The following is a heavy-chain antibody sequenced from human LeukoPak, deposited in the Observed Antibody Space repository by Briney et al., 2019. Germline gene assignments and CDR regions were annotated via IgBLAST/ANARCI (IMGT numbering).Heavy chain of an antibody. CDR1: GFTFDDYA. J-gene: IGHJ4*02. Sequence: PGRSLRLSCAASGFTFDDYAMHWVRQAPGKGLEWVSGISWNSGTIAYADSMEGRFTISRDNAKNSLYLQMNSLRVEDTALYYCAKGTTEYCSGGSCRPTLGYYFDYWGQGTLVTVSS. CDR3: AKGTTEYCSGGSCRPTLGYYFDY. CDR2: ISWNSGTI. V-gene: IGHV3-9*01. D-gene: IGHD2-15*01.